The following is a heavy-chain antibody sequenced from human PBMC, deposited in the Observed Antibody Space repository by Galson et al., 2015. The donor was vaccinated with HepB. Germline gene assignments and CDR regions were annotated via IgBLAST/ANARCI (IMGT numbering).Heavy chain of an antibody. CDR2: IYYSGST. CDR1: DYSISSPNY. CDR3: ALSIAARPGPWGTTDV. V-gene: IGHV4-38-2*01. D-gene: IGHD6-6*01. J-gene: IGHJ6*02. Sequence: SETLSLTCAVSDYSISSPNYWGWIRQPPGRGLEWIGSIYYSGSTFYNPSLKSRVTMSVDTSKNQFSLQLSSVTAADTAVYYCALSIAARPGPWGTTDVWGQGTTGSVSS.